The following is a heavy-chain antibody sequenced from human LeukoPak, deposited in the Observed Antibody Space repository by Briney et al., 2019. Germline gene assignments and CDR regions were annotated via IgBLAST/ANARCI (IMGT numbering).Heavy chain of an antibody. D-gene: IGHD3-10*01. CDR1: GGSISSYY. V-gene: IGHV4-59*01. CDR3: ARGYRGVFPFDS. CDR2: IYYSGNT. Sequence: SETLSLTCTVSGGSISSYYWSWIRQPPGKGLEWIGYIYYSGNTNYNSSLKSRVTISVDTSKNQFSLKLSSVTAADTAVYYCARGYRGVFPFDSWGQGTLVTVSS. J-gene: IGHJ4*02.